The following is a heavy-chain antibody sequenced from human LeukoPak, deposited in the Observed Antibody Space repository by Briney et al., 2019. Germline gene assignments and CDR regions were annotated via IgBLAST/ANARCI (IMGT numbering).Heavy chain of an antibody. CDR2: INAGNGNT. CDR3: ARVGTRWELSPFDY. D-gene: IGHD1-26*01. V-gene: IGHV1-3*01. CDR1: GYTFTSYA. J-gene: IGHJ4*02. Sequence: ASVKVSCKASGYTFTSYAMHWVRQAPGQRLEWMGWINAGNGNTKYSQKFQGRVTITRDTSASIAYMELSSLRSEDTAVYYCARVGTRWELSPFDYWGQGTLVTVSS.